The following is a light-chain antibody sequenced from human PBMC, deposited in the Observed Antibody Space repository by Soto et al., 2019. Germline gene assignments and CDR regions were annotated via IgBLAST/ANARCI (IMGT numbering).Light chain of an antibody. CDR2: YDS. J-gene: IGLJ2*01. Sequence: SYELTQPPSVSVAPGKTARITCGGNNIGSKSVHWYQQKPGQAPVLVIYYDSDRPSGIPERFSGSNSGNTATLTISRVEAGDEADYYGQVCDSSSDRVVFGGGTQLTV. CDR1: NIGSKS. V-gene: IGLV3-21*04. CDR3: QVCDSSSDRVV.